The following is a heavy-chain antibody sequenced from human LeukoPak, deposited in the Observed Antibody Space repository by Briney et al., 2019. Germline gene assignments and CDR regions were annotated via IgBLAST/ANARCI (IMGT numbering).Heavy chain of an antibody. V-gene: IGHV3-23*01. CDR2: ISASGSDI. CDR1: GFTFSSYA. D-gene: IGHD3-9*01. CDR3: AKEPYYDIPDAFDI. J-gene: IGHJ3*02. Sequence: GGSLRLSCAASGFTFSSYAMSWVRQAPGKGLEWVSGISASGSDIYYADPVKGRFTMSRDNSKNTLYLQMNSLRAEDTAVYYCAKEPYYDIPDAFDIWGQGTMVTVSS.